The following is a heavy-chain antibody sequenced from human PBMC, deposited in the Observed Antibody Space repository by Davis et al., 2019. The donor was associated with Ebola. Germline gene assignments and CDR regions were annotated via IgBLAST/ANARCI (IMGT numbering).Heavy chain of an antibody. CDR2: IDYSGST. V-gene: IGHV4-59*06. D-gene: IGHD1-14*01. CDR3: ARDPRTLGYYYYGMDV. J-gene: IGHJ6*04. Sequence: MPSETLSLTCTVSGGSISSYYWSWIRQHPRKGLEWIGYIDYSGSTDYNPSLKSRVTISVDTSKNQFSLKLSSVTAADTAVYYCARDPRTLGYYYYGMDVWGKGTTVTVSS. CDR1: GGSISSYY.